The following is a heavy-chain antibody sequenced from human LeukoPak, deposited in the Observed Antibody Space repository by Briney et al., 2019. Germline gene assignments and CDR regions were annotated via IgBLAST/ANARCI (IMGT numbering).Heavy chain of an antibody. D-gene: IGHD6-19*01. CDR2: ISYDGSNK. Sequence: PGGSLRLSCAASGFTFSSYAMHWVRQAPGKGLEWVAVISYDGSNKYYADSVKGRFTISRDNSKNTLYLQMNSLRAEDTAVYYCARERTGSGWSPRHFGYWGQGTLVTVSS. CDR1: GFTFSSYA. J-gene: IGHJ4*02. CDR3: ARERTGSGWSPRHFGY. V-gene: IGHV3-30-3*01.